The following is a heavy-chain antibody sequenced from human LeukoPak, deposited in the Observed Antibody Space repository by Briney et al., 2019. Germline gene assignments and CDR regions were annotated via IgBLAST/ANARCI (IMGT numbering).Heavy chain of an antibody. CDR1: GGSISSSSYY. Sequence: SETLSLTCTVSGGSISSSSYYWGWVRQPPGKGLEWIGSIYYSGSTYYNPSLKSRVTISVDTSKNQFSLKLSSVTAADTAVYYCARRDYGGNFPFDYWGQGTLVTVSS. V-gene: IGHV4-39*01. J-gene: IGHJ4*02. D-gene: IGHD4-23*01. CDR3: ARRDYGGNFPFDY. CDR2: IYYSGST.